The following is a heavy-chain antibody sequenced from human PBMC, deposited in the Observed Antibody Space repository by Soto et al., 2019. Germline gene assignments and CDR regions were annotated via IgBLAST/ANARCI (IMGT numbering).Heavy chain of an antibody. CDR1: GFTFSSYS. CDR2: ISSSSSYI. V-gene: IGHV3-21*01. D-gene: IGHD3-10*01. J-gene: IGHJ4*02. CDR3: ARVYYYGSGSYLYYFDY. Sequence: PGGSLRLSCAASGFTFSSYSMSWVRQAPGKGLEWVSSISSSSSYIYYADSVKGRFTISRDNAKNSLYLQMNSLRAEDTAVYYCARVYYYGSGSYLYYFDYWGQGTLVTVSS.